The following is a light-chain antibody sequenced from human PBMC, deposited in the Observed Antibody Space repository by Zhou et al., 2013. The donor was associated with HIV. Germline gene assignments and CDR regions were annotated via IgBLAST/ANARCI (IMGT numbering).Light chain of an antibody. CDR1: QSVSSY. Sequence: EIVLTQSPATLSLSPGERATLSCRASQSVSSYLAWYQQKPGQAPRLLIYDASNRATGIPARFSGSGSGTDFTLTISRLEPEDFAVFYCQHYGVSSWTFGQGTKVEI. CDR3: QHYGVSSWT. V-gene: IGKV3-11*01. CDR2: DAS. J-gene: IGKJ1*01.